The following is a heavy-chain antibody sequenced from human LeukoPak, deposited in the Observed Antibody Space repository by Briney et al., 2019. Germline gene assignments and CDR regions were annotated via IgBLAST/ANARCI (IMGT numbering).Heavy chain of an antibody. CDR2: IYDSGTI. J-gene: IGHJ4*02. D-gene: IGHD1-26*01. CDR1: DGSISNSSYY. Sequence: SESLSLTCTVSDGSISNSSYYWGWIRQPPGKELEWIGNIYDSGTIYYNPSLKSRVTISVDTSKNQLSLKLSSVTAADTAVYYCATDSVGDTTAFDYWGQGTLVTVSS. CDR3: ATDSVGDTTAFDY. V-gene: IGHV4-39*01.